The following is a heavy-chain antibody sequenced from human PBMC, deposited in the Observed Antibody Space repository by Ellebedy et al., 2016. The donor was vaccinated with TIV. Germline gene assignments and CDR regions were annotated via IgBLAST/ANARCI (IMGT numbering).Heavy chain of an antibody. Sequence: GGSLRLSCAAYGFSFRSYWMSWVRQAPGKGLEWVANMNQDGSDKYYVDSVKGRFTISGDNAKNSLYLQMNSLRAEDTAVYYCARDGAYGDYSPGYYGMDVWGQGTTVTVSS. CDR2: MNQDGSDK. D-gene: IGHD4-17*01. CDR1: GFSFRSYW. J-gene: IGHJ6*02. CDR3: ARDGAYGDYSPGYYGMDV. V-gene: IGHV3-7*03.